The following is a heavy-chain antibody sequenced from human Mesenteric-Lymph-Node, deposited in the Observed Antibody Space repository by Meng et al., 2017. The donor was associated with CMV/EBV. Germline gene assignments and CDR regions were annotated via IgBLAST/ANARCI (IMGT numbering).Heavy chain of an antibody. CDR1: GGSFSGYY. J-gene: IGHJ4*02. V-gene: IGHV4-34*01. Sequence: QVQLQEGGGGLLKPSETLALTCAVYGGSFSGYYWSWIRQPSGKGLEWIGEINHSGSTNYNPSLKSRVTISVDTSKNQFSLKLSSVTAADTAVYYCARHQRWLKSEGGFNYWGQGTLVTVSS. CDR2: INHSGST. CDR3: ARHQRWLKSEGGFNY. D-gene: IGHD4-23*01.